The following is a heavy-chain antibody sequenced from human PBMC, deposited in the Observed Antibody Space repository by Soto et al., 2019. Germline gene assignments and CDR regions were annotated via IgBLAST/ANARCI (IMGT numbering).Heavy chain of an antibody. CDR3: ARDGGFSRGCDF. D-gene: IGHD5-18*01. Sequence: QVQLVQSGGEVKKPGASVNVSCKASGYTFTSYGICWVRQAPGQGLEWMGWVSSNNGNTEYAQKIQDRVTMTTDTSTITAYMELRNLRSDDTAIYYCARDGGFSRGCDFWGQGTLLTVSS. CDR2: VSSNNGNT. CDR1: GYTFTSYG. J-gene: IGHJ4*02. V-gene: IGHV1-18*04.